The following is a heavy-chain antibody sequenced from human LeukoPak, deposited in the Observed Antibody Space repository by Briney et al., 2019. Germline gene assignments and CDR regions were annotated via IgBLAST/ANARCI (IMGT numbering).Heavy chain of an antibody. CDR2: INSDGSST. CDR1: GLTFNNYW. Sequence: GGSLRLSCAASGLTFNNYWMHWVRQAPGKGLVWVSRINSDGSSTSYADSVKGRFTISRDNAKNTLYLQMNSLRAEDTAVYYCARAGYSSSWYFGYWGQGTLVTVSS. J-gene: IGHJ4*02. D-gene: IGHD6-13*01. V-gene: IGHV3-74*01. CDR3: ARAGYSSSWYFGY.